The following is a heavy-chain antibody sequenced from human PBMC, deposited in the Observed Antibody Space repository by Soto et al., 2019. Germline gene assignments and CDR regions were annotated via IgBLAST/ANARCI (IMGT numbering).Heavy chain of an antibody. D-gene: IGHD3-9*01. CDR1: GYTFTSYG. CDR2: ISAYNGNT. J-gene: IGHJ6*02. V-gene: IGHV1-18*01. CDR3: ARDNPPLLRYFDWEPPGNYGMDV. Sequence: ASVKVSCKASGYTFTSYGISWVRQAPGQGLEWMGWISAYNGNTNYAQKLQGRVTMTTDTSTSTAYMELRSLRSDDTAVYYCARDNPPLLRYFDWEPPGNYGMDVWGQGTTVTVSS.